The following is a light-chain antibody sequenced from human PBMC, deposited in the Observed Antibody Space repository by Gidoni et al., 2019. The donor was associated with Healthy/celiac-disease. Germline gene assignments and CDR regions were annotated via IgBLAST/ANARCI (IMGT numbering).Light chain of an antibody. CDR2: AAS. Sequence: AIQMTQSPSSLSASVGDRVTITCRASQGIRNYLGWYQQKPGKAPKLLIYAASSLQSGVPSRFSGSASGTYFTLTISILQHEDFASYYCLHDYNYPLTFGGGTKVEIK. J-gene: IGKJ4*01. CDR1: QGIRNY. CDR3: LHDYNYPLT. V-gene: IGKV1-6*01.